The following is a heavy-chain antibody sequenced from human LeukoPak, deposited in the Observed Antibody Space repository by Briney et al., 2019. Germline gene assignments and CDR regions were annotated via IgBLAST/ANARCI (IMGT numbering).Heavy chain of an antibody. V-gene: IGHV1-3*01. CDR2: INAGNGDT. J-gene: IGHJ4*02. CDR1: GYTFTSYA. D-gene: IGHD3-22*01. CDR3: ARALAYDSSGYYYDY. Sequence: ASVKVSCKASGYTFTSYAMHWVRQAPGQRLEWMGWINAGNGDTKYSQKFQGRVTITRDTSASTAYMELSSLRSEDTAVYYCARALAYDSSGYYYDYWGQGTLVTVSS.